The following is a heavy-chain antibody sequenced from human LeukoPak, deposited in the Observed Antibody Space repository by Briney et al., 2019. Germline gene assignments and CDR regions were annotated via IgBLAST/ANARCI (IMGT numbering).Heavy chain of an antibody. V-gene: IGHV3-23*01. Sequence: GGSLRLSCAASGLTFSSYAVGWVRQAPGKGLEWVSVISGGGGSTYYADSVKGRFTISRDNSKNTLYLQMNSLRAEDTAVYYCAKRGLVSGWPFDYWGQGTLVTVSS. CDR2: ISGGGGST. CDR3: AKRGLVSGWPFDY. D-gene: IGHD6-19*01. J-gene: IGHJ4*02. CDR1: GLTFSSYA.